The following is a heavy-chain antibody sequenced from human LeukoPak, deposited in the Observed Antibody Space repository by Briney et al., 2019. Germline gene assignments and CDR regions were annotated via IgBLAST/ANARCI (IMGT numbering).Heavy chain of an antibody. V-gene: IGHV1-46*01. J-gene: IGHJ4*02. D-gene: IGHD6-6*01. Sequence: GASVKVSCKASGYTFTSYYMHWVRQAPGQGLEWMGIINPSGGSTSYAQKFQGRVTMTRDMSTSTVYMELSSLRPEDTAVYYCARDSGARLFDYWGQGTLVTVSS. CDR3: ARDSGARLFDY. CDR2: INPSGGST. CDR1: GYTFTSYY.